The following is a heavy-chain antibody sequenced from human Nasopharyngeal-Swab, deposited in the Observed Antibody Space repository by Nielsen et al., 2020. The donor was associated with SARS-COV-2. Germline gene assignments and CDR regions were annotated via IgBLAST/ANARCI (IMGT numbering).Heavy chain of an antibody. V-gene: IGHV3-23*01. CDR2: ISGSGGST. D-gene: IGHD3-22*01. Sequence: GGSLRLSCAASGFTFSSYAISWVRQAPGKGLEWVSAISGSGGSTYYADSVKGRFTISRDNSKNTLYLQMNSLRAEDTAVYYCAKDRSLRGRITMIVVVITGAFDIWGQGTMVTVSS. CDR1: GFTFSSYA. CDR3: AKDRSLRGRITMIVVVITGAFDI. J-gene: IGHJ3*02.